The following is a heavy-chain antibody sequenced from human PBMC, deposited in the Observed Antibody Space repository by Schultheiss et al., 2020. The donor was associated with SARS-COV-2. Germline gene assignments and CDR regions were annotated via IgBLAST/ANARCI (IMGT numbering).Heavy chain of an antibody. J-gene: IGHJ4*02. CDR2: INHSGST. Sequence: SETLSLTCAVYGGSFSGYYWSWIRQPPGKGLEWIGEINHSGSTNYNPSLKSRVTISVDTSKNQFSLKLSSVTAADTAVYYCATVIAADGTSFDYWGQGTLVTVSS. CDR1: GGSFSGYY. CDR3: ATVIAADGTSFDY. V-gene: IGHV4-34*01. D-gene: IGHD6-13*01.